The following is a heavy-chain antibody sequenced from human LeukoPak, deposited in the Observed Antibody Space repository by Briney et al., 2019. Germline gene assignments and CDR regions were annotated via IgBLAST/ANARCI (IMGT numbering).Heavy chain of an antibody. V-gene: IGHV3-30*19. CDR3: ASGSSWYQEQWLVIDY. Sequence: GGSLRLSCAASGFTFTNYGMHWVRQAPGKGLEWVAVISYDGSNKYYADSVKGRFTISRDNSKNTLYLQMNSLRAEDTAVYYCASGSSWYQEQWLVIDYWGQGTLVTVSS. D-gene: IGHD6-13*01. CDR1: GFTFTNYG. J-gene: IGHJ4*02. CDR2: ISYDGSNK.